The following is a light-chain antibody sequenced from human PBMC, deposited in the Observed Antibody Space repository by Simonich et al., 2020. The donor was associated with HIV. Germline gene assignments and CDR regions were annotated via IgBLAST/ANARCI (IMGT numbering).Light chain of an antibody. V-gene: IGKV1-39*01. Sequence: DIQMTQSPSTLSASVGDRVTITCRASQSITNYLNWFKQKPGKAPRLLIYAASSLQSGVPSRFSGSGSGTDFTLSISSLQPEDFATYYCQQSYNTLLTFGGGTKVKIK. CDR1: QSITNY. J-gene: IGKJ4*01. CDR3: QQSYNTLLT. CDR2: AAS.